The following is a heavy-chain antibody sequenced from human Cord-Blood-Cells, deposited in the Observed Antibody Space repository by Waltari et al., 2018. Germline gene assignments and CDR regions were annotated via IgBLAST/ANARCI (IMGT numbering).Heavy chain of an antibody. D-gene: IGHD1-26*01. Sequence: QVQLVESGGGVVQPGRSLRLSCAASGFTFSSYGMHWVRQAPGKGLEWVAVIWYDGSNKDYADSVKGRFTISRDNSKNTLYLQMNSLGAEDTAVYYCAREGSGSYFDYWGQGTLVTVSS. CDR3: AREGSGSYFDY. CDR1: GFTFSSYG. V-gene: IGHV3-33*01. J-gene: IGHJ4*02. CDR2: IWYDGSNK.